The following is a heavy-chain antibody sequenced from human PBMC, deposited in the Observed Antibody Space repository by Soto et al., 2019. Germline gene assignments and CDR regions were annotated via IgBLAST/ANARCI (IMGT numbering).Heavy chain of an antibody. J-gene: IGHJ6*03. D-gene: IGHD6-6*01. V-gene: IGHV3-21*01. CDR1: GFTFSSYS. Sequence: VQLVESGGGLVKPGGSLRLSCAASGFTFSSYSMNWVRQAPGKGLEWVSSISSSSSYIYYADSVKGRFTISRDNAKNSLYLQMNSLRAEDTAVYYCARPLAEYYYYYMDVWGKGTTVTVSS. CDR2: ISSSSSYI. CDR3: ARPLAEYYYYYMDV.